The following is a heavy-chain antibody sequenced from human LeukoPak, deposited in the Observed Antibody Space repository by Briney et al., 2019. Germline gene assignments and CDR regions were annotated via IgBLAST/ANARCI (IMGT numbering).Heavy chain of an antibody. CDR2: LYHTGST. V-gene: IGHV4-38-2*02. J-gene: IGHJ6*03. Sequence: PSETLSLTCTVSYYSISSAHYWGWTRQPPGKGLEWFGSLYHTGSTYYNPSPKSRVTISLAMAKSHFSLKLNSVTAADTAVYYCAIIPLRGYSGYDRVNYYYYYMDVWGKGTAVTVSS. D-gene: IGHD5-12*01. CDR1: YYSISSAHY. CDR3: AIIPLRGYSGYDRVNYYYYYMDV.